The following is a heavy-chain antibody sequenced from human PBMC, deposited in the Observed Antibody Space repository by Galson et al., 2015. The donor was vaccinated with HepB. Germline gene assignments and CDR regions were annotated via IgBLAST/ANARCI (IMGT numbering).Heavy chain of an antibody. CDR2: IWYDGSNK. CDR1: GFTFSSYG. D-gene: IGHD6-13*01. V-gene: IGHV3-33*08. Sequence: SLRLSCAASGFTFSSYGVHWVRQAPGKGLEWVAVIWYDGSNKYYADSVKGRFTISRDNAKNSLYLQMNSLRAEDTAVYYCARAPSIAPAEGMDVWGQGTTVTVSS. J-gene: IGHJ6*02. CDR3: ARAPSIAPAEGMDV.